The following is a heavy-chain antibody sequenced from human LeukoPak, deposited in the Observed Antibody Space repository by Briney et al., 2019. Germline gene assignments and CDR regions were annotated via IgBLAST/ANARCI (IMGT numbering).Heavy chain of an antibody. CDR2: INPNSGGT. V-gene: IGHV1-2*04. CDR3: AISLTTGDYYYYGRDV. Sequence: ASLKVSCKASGYTFTGYYMHWVRQSPGQGLAWMGWINPNSGGTNYAQKFQGWVTMTRDTSISTAYKELSRLRSDDTAVYYCAISLTTGDYYYYGRDVWVQGTTVGDSS. D-gene: IGHD1-1*01. CDR1: GYTFTGYY. J-gene: IGHJ6*02.